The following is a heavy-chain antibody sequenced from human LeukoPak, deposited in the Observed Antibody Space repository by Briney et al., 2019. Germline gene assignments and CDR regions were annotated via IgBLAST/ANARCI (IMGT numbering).Heavy chain of an antibody. J-gene: IGHJ5*02. CDR3: ATDFYDST. D-gene: IGHD3-22*01. Sequence: GSLRLSCAASGFTFSSYSMNWVRQAPGKGLKWVGRIRSNSDGGTIDYAAPVKGRFTLSRDDSKTTLYLQMNSLQTEDTAVYYCATDFYDSTWGQGTLVTVSS. V-gene: IGHV3-15*07. CDR1: GFTFSSYS. CDR2: IRSNSDGGTI.